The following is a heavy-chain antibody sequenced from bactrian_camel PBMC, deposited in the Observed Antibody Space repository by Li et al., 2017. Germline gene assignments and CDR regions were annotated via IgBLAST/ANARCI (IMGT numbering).Heavy chain of an antibody. CDR1: GYIRSIYC. Sequence: HVQLVESGGGSVQAGGSLRLSCVVSGYIRSIYCMGWYRQAPGKERELLSTISSDGTTSYADSVKGRFTISQDNAKNTLYLQVNSLKTEDTAVYYCAAAYCGGGYCYGPCAYEYNYWGQGTQVTVS. CDR3: AAAYCGGGYCYGPCAYEYNY. J-gene: IGHJ4*01. V-gene: IGHV3S53*01. D-gene: IGHD2*01. CDR2: ISSDGTT.